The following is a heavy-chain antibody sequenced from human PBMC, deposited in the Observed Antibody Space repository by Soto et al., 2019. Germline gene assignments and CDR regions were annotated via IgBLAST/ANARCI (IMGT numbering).Heavy chain of an antibody. V-gene: IGHV4-4*02. CDR1: GGSISSSNW. D-gene: IGHD3-16*01. CDR2: IYHSGST. CDR3: AREWAYNRYGMDV. J-gene: IGHJ6*02. Sequence: NPSETLSLTCAVSGGSISSSNWWSWVRQPPGKGLEWIGEIYHSGSTNYNPSLKSRVTISVDKSKNQFSLKLSSVTAADTAVYYCAREWAYNRYGMDVWGQGTTVTVSS.